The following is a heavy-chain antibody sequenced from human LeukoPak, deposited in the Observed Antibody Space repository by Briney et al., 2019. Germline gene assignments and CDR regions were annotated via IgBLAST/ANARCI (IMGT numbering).Heavy chain of an antibody. CDR1: GFTFSSYA. D-gene: IGHD3-10*01. V-gene: IGHV3-23*01. CDR2: VIGSGGST. J-gene: IGHJ4*02. Sequence: GGSLRLSCAASGFTFSSYAMSWVRQAPGKGLEWVSAVIGSGGSTYYADSVKGRFTISRDNSKNTLYLQMNSLRAEDTAVYYCAKTPPMVRGVIRYWGQGTLVTVSS. CDR3: AKTPPMVRGVIRY.